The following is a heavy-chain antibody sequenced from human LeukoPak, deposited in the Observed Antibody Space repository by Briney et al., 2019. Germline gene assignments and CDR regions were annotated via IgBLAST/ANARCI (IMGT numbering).Heavy chain of an antibody. CDR2: INHSGST. V-gene: IGHV4-34*01. CDR1: GGSFSGYY. Sequence: SETLSLICAVYGGSFSGYYWSWIRQPPGKGLEWIGEINHSGSTNYNPSLKSRVTISVDTSKNQFSLKLSSVTAADTAVYYCARGTPLYNLNDIGAFDYWGQGTLVTVSS. D-gene: IGHD1-1*01. CDR3: ARGTPLYNLNDIGAFDY. J-gene: IGHJ4*02.